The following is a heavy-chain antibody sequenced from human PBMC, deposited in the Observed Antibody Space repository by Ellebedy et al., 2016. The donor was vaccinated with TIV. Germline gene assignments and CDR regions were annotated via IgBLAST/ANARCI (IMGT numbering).Heavy chain of an antibody. D-gene: IGHD4-17*01. CDR2: IYKDGSVQ. J-gene: IGHJ5*02. Sequence: GGSLRLSCAASGFSFRSYWMSWVRQAQGKGLQWVANIYKDGSVQYYVDSVKGRFTLSRDNSDNSMFLQMNSLKAEDTAVYYCARRGSYGDYAVQINSWFDTWGRGTLVAVSS. CDR3: ARRGSYGDYAVQINSWFDT. CDR1: GFSFRSYW. V-gene: IGHV3-7*01.